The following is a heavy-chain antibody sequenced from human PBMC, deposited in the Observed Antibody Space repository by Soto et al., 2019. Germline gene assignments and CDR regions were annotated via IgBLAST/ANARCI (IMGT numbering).Heavy chain of an antibody. CDR3: AKDLSGSYLYYYYGMDV. Sequence: EVQLLESGGGLVQPGGSLRLSCAASGFTFSSYAMSWVRQAPGKGLEWVSAISGSGGSTYYADSVKGRFTISRDNSKNTLYLQMNSLRAEDTAVYYCAKDLSGSYLYYYYGMDVWGQGTTVTVSS. D-gene: IGHD1-26*01. CDR2: ISGSGGST. J-gene: IGHJ6*02. CDR1: GFTFSSYA. V-gene: IGHV3-23*01.